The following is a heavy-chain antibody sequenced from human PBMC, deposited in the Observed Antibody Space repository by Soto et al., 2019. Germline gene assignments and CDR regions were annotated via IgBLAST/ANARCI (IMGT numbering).Heavy chain of an antibody. D-gene: IGHD3-22*01. CDR3: ATGGIYDSSGYYENY. V-gene: IGHV4-34*01. Sequence: SETLSLTCAVYGGSFSCYYWSWIRQPPGKGLEWIGEINHSGSTNYNPSLKSRVTISVDTSKNQFSLKLSSVTAADTAVYYCATGGIYDSSGYYENYWGQGTLVTVSS. CDR2: INHSGST. J-gene: IGHJ4*02. CDR1: GGSFSCYY.